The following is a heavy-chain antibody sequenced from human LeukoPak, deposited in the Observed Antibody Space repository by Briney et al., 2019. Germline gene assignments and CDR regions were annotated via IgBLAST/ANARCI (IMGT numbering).Heavy chain of an antibody. Sequence: GGSLRLSCAASGFTFSSYGMHGVRQAPGKGLEGVAFIRYDGSNKYYADSVKGRFTISRDNSKNTLYLQMNSLRADDTAVYYCAKGVLAAYRYNYYYMDVWGKGTTVTISS. CDR2: IRYDGSNK. D-gene: IGHD6-25*01. CDR1: GFTFSSYG. CDR3: AKGVLAAYRYNYYYMDV. V-gene: IGHV3-30*02. J-gene: IGHJ6*03.